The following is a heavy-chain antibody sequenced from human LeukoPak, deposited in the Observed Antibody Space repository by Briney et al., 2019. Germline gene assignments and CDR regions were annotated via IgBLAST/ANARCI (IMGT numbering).Heavy chain of an antibody. V-gene: IGHV3-7*01. Sequence: GGSLRLSCAASGFTFSSYGMHWVRQAPGKGLEWVANIKQDGSEKYYVDSVKGRFTISRDNAKNSLYLQMNSLRAEDTAVYYCARAGVVSFDYWGQGTLVTVSS. CDR1: GFTFSSYG. CDR3: ARAGVVSFDY. J-gene: IGHJ4*02. CDR2: IKQDGSEK. D-gene: IGHD3-3*01.